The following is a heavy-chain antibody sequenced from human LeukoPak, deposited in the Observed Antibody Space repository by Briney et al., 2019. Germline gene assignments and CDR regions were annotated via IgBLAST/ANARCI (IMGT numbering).Heavy chain of an antibody. V-gene: IGHV3-33*01. D-gene: IGHD6-19*01. Sequence: PGRSLRLSCAASGFTFSSYGMHWVRQAPGKGLEWVAVIWYDGSNKYYADSVKGRFTISRDNSENTLYLQMNSLRAEDTAVYYCARDPGAVAPLYGMDVWGQGTTVTVSS. J-gene: IGHJ6*02. CDR3: ARDPGAVAPLYGMDV. CDR1: GFTFSSYG. CDR2: IWYDGSNK.